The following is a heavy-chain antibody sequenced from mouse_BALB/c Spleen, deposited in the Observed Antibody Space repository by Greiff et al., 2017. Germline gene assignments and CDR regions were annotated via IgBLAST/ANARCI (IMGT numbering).Heavy chain of an antibody. CDR1: GYTFTSYT. Sequence: QVQLKESGAELARPGASVKMSCKASGYTFTSYTMHWVQQRPGQGLEWIGYINPSSGYTNYNQKFKDKATLTADKSSSTAYMQLSSLTSEDTAVYYCARSITTVVDWYFDVWGEGTTVTVSS. V-gene: IGHV1-4*01. J-gene: IGHJ1*01. CDR3: ARSITTVVDWYFDV. CDR2: INPSSGYT. D-gene: IGHD1-1*01.